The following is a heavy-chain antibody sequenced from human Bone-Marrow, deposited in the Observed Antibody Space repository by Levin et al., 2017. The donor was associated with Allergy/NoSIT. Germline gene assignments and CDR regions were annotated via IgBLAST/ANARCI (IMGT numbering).Heavy chain of an antibody. V-gene: IGHV4-34*01. CDR1: GGSFSGYY. D-gene: IGHD3-9*01. J-gene: IGHJ3*02. Sequence: SETLSLTCAVYGGSFSGYYWSWIRQPPGKGLEWIGEINHSGSTNYNPSLKSRVTISVDTSKNQFSLKLSSVTAADTAVYYCARGDRLRYFDWLSRNDAFDIWGQGTMVTVSS. CDR3: ARGDRLRYFDWLSRNDAFDI. CDR2: INHSGST.